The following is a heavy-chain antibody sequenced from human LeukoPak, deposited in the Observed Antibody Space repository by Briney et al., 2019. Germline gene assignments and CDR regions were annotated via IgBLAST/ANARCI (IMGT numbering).Heavy chain of an antibody. Sequence: RPGGSLRLSCAASGFTFSSYGMHWVRQAPGKGLEWVAVIWYDGSNKYYADSVNGRFTISRDNAKNTLYLQMNSLRAEDTAVYYCAKDDSGYDSGITDYWGQGTLVTVSS. CDR2: IWYDGSNK. J-gene: IGHJ4*02. CDR3: AKDDSGYDSGITDY. CDR1: GFTFSSYG. V-gene: IGHV3-33*06. D-gene: IGHD5-12*01.